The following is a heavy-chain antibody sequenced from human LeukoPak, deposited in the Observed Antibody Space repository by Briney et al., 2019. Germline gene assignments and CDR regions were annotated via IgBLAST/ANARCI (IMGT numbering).Heavy chain of an antibody. D-gene: IGHD6-19*01. V-gene: IGHV3-23*01. CDR3: AKSPGWSAEYFQH. CDR2: IGPSGSPT. Sequence: GGSLRLSCAASGFTFSSCGMSWVRQAPGKGLEWVSGIGPSGSPTDYADSVKGRVTIARDNSKNTLYLQMNSLRAEDTAVYYCAKSPGWSAEYFQHWGQGTLVTVSS. J-gene: IGHJ1*01. CDR1: GFTFSSCG.